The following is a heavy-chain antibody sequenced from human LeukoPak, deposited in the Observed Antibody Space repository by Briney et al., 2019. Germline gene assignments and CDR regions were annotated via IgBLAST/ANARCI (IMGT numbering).Heavy chain of an antibody. CDR3: AKGAEIDL. D-gene: IGHD3-16*01. J-gene: IGHJ5*02. V-gene: IGHV3-23*01. CDR1: VFTFTNYA. CDR2: VTGPGDTT. Sequence: QPGGSLRLSCATSVFTFTNYAMNWVRQAPGKGLEWVSAVTGPGDTTYYADSVKGRFFMSREDSKTTVYLQMNSLRAEDTAIYYCAKGAEIDLWGQGTLVTVSS.